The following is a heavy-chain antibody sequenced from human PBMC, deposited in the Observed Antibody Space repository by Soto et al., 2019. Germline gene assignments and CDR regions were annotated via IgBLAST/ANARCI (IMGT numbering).Heavy chain of an antibody. CDR2: TSSGAGSI. D-gene: IGHD1-26*01. CDR1: GFPFSDYY. V-gene: IGHV3-11*01. J-gene: IGHJ4*02. Sequence: PGGSLRLSCAASGFPFSDYYMSWIRQAPGKGLECVSYTSSGAGSIYYADSVKGRFTISRDNAKNSLYLQMNSLRAEDTAVYYCARLLKSGKYYFDYWGQRTLVTVSS. CDR3: ARLLKSGKYYFDY.